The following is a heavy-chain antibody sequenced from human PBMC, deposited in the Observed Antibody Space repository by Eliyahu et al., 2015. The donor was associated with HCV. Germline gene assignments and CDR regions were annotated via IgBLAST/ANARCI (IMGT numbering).Heavy chain of an antibody. Sequence: QVQLVESGGGVVQPGRSLRLSCAASGFTFSSYAMHWVRQAPGKGLEWVAVISYDGSNKYYADSVKGRFTISRDNSKNTLYLQMNSLRAEDTAVYYCARDRGGQWLGGSNYFDYWGQGTLVTVSS. D-gene: IGHD3-22*01. V-gene: IGHV3-30-3*01. CDR2: ISYDGSNK. J-gene: IGHJ4*02. CDR3: ARDRGGQWLGGSNYFDY. CDR1: GFTFSSYA.